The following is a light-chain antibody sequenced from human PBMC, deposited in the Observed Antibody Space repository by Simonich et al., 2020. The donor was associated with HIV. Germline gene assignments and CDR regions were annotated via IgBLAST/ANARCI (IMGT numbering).Light chain of an antibody. J-gene: IGLJ1*01. Sequence: QSALTQPASVSGSPGQSLTISCTGTSSDVGGYNYVSWYQQHPGKAPKLRIYDVSKRPSGVSNRFSGSKSGNTASLTISGLQAEDEADYYCCSYTSSRTYVFGTGTKVTVL. CDR2: DVS. CDR1: SSDVGGYNY. V-gene: IGLV2-14*01. CDR3: CSYTSSRTYV.